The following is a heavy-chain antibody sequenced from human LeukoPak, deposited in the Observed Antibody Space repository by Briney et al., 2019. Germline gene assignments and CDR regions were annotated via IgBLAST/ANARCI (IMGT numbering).Heavy chain of an antibody. V-gene: IGHV3-23*01. CDR3: AKGSAADIVVVPAYDY. Sequence: GGSLRLSCAASGFTFNSYAMSWVRQAPGKGLEWVSAISGSGGSTYYADSVKGRFTISRDNSKNTLYLQMNSPRAEDTAVYYCAKGSAADIVVVPAYDYWGQGTLVTVSS. J-gene: IGHJ4*02. D-gene: IGHD2-2*01. CDR1: GFTFNSYA. CDR2: ISGSGGST.